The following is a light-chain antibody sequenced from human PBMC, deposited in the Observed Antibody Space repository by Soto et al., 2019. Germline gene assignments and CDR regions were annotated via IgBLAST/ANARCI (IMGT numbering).Light chain of an antibody. V-gene: IGLV8-61*01. CDR2: STN. Sequence: VVTQEPSFSVSPGGTVTLTCGLSSGSVSTSYYPSWYQQTPGQAPRTLIYSTNTRTSGVPDRFSGSILGNKAALTITGAQADDESDYYCVLYMGSGIWVFGGGTKLTVL. CDR3: VLYMGSGIWV. J-gene: IGLJ3*02. CDR1: SGSVSTSYY.